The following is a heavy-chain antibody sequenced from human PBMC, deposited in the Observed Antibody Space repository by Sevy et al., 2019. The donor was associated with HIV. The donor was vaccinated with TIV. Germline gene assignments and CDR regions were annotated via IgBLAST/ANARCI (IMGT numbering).Heavy chain of an antibody. CDR2: ISYDGSNK. Sequence: GGSLRLSCAASGFTFSSYAMHWVRQAPGKGLEWVAVISYDGSNKYYADSVKGRFTISRDNSKNTLYLQMNSLRAEDTVVYYCAREKVVVAAKVPNWFDPWGQGTLVTVSS. V-gene: IGHV3-30-3*01. D-gene: IGHD2-15*01. CDR1: GFTFSSYA. CDR3: AREKVVVAAKVPNWFDP. J-gene: IGHJ5*02.